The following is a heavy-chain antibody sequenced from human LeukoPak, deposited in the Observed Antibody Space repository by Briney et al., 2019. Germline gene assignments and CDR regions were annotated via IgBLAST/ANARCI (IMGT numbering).Heavy chain of an antibody. J-gene: IGHJ4*02. V-gene: IGHV3-74*01. CDR2: INTDGSNT. D-gene: IGHD6-6*01. CDR1: GFTFSSHW. Sequence: GGSLRLSCAASGFTFSSHWMHWVRQVPGKGLVWVSRINTDGSNTAYADSVKGRFTISRDNAKNTLYLQMNSLSAEDTAVFYCARGYSSSYRIDYWGQGTLVTVSS. CDR3: ARGYSSSYRIDY.